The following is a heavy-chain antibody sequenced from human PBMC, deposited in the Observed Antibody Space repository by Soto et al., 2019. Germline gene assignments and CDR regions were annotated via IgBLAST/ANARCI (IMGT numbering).Heavy chain of an antibody. J-gene: IGHJ6*02. CDR1: GGSVSSGSYY. D-gene: IGHD3-10*01. V-gene: IGHV4-61*01. CDR3: ARAGYYGSGSYYSSRYYYGMDV. CDR2: IYYSGST. Sequence: VQLQESGPGLVMPSETLSLTCTVSGGSVSSGSYYWSWIRQPPGKGLEWIGYIYYSGSTNYNPSLKSRVTISVDTSKNQFSLKLSSVTAADTAVYYCARAGYYGSGSYYSSRYYYGMDVWGQGTTVTVSS.